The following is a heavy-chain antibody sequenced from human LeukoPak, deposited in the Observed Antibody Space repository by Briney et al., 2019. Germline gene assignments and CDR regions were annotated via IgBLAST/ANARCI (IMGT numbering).Heavy chain of an antibody. Sequence: SVKVSCKASGGTFSSHAFSWVRQAPGHGLEWMGGIIPIFGTANYAQKFQGRVTITADESTSTAYMELSSLRSDDTAVYYCARDGRKDYHIFTGYCNWFDPWGQGTLVTVSS. CDR2: IIPIFGTA. CDR3: ARDGRKDYHIFTGYCNWFDP. V-gene: IGHV1-69*13. CDR1: GGTFSSHA. D-gene: IGHD3-9*01. J-gene: IGHJ5*02.